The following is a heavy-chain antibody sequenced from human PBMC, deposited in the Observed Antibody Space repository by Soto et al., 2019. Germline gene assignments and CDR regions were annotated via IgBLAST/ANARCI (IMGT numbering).Heavy chain of an antibody. CDR3: AGKGAAFDP. CDR2: IYYSGST. Sequence: SETLSLTCTVSDCSISSYYWSWIRQPPGKGLEWIGYIYYSGSTNYNPSLKSRVTISVDTSKNQFSLKLSSVTAADTAVYYCAGKGAAFDPWGQGTLVTVSS. V-gene: IGHV4-59*08. D-gene: IGHD1-26*01. CDR1: DCSISSYY. J-gene: IGHJ5*02.